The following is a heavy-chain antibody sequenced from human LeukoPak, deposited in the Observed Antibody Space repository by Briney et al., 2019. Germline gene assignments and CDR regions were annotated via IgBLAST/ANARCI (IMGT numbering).Heavy chain of an antibody. CDR3: AKDGVYGSGCCYFFDY. CDR1: AIPFSTYG. V-gene: IGHV3-23*01. D-gene: IGHD3-10*01. CDR2: ISTSGDGS. Sequence: GGSLRLSCTASAIPFSTYGMTWVRQTPGKGLEWVSSISTSGDGSYYADSVKGRFTISRDNSKNTLFLQMNNLRAEDTALYYCAKDGVYGSGCCYFFDYWGQGTLVTVSS. J-gene: IGHJ4*02.